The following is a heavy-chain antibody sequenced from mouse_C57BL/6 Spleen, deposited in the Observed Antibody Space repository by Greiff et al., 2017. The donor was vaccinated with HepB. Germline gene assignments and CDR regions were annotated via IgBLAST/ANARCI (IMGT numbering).Heavy chain of an antibody. CDR3: ASPITTVPLGFAY. CDR1: GFNIKNTY. CDR2: IDPANGNT. D-gene: IGHD1-1*01. V-gene: IGHV14-3*01. Sequence: EVQLQQSVAELVRPGASVKLSCTASGFNIKNTYMHWVKQRPEQGLEWIGRIDPANGNTKYAPKFQGKATITADTSSNTAYLQLSSLTSEDTAIYYWASPITTVPLGFAYWGQGTLVTVSA. J-gene: IGHJ3*01.